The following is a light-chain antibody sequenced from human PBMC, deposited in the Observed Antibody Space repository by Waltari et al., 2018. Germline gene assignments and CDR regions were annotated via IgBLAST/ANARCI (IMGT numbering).Light chain of an antibody. CDR2: EAS. J-gene: IGKJ5*01. CDR1: QSIASN. CDR3: QQYNRWPPIT. Sequence: EVVMTQSPATLSLFPAERATLSCRSSQSIASNLAWYQQKPAQAPRLLIYEASTRATGISARFRGSGSGAEFTLTISSLQSEDSAVYYCQQYNRWPPITFGQGTRLEIK. V-gene: IGKV3-15*01.